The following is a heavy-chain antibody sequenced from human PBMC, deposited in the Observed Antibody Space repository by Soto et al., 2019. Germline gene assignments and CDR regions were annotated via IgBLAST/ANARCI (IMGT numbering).Heavy chain of an antibody. D-gene: IGHD6-6*01. V-gene: IGHV6-1*01. Sequence: PSQTLSLTCAISGDSVSSNSAAWNWIRQSPSRGLEWLGRTYYRSKWYNDYAVSVKSRITINPDTSKNQFSLQLNSVTPEDTAVYYCARDRRSSSFSREKGYYYGMDVWGQGTTVTV. CDR1: GDSVSSNSAA. CDR2: TYYRSKWYN. CDR3: ARDRRSSSFSREKGYYYGMDV. J-gene: IGHJ6*02.